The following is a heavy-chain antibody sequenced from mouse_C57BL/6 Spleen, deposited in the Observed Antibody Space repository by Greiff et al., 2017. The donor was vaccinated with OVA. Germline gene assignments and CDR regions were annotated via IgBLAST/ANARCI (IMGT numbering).Heavy chain of an antibody. J-gene: IGHJ2*01. V-gene: IGHV1-50*01. CDR2: IDPSDSYT. D-gene: IGHD1-1*01. Sequence: VQLQQPGAELVKPGASVKLSCKASGYTFTSYWMQWVKQRPGQGLEWIGEIDPSDSYTNYNQKFKGKATLTVDTSSSTAYMQRSSLTSEDSAVYYCARDGYGSSWGQGTTLTVSS. CDR1: GYTFTSYW. CDR3: ARDGYGSS.